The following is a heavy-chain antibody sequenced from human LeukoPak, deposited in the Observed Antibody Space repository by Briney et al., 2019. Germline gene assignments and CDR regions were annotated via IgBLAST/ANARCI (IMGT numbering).Heavy chain of an antibody. J-gene: IGHJ6*03. Sequence: GGSLRLSCAASGFTFSSYPMHWVRQAPGKGLEWVAVVSDDGNKKFDADFVKGRFTISRDNSKNTLYLQMNSLRGEDTAVYYCARGQLLLEGYFYYMDVWGEGTTVTVSS. CDR1: GFTFSSYP. D-gene: IGHD2-2*01. CDR3: ARGQLLLEGYFYYMDV. V-gene: IGHV3-30*01. CDR2: VSDDGNKK.